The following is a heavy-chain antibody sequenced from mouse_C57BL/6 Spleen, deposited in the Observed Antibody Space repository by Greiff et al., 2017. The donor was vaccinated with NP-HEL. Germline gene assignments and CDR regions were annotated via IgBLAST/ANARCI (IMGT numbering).Heavy chain of an antibody. D-gene: IGHD3-2*02. Sequence: EVQLQQSGPELVKPGASVKISCKASGYTFTDYYMNWVKQSHGKSLEWIGDINPNNGGTSYNQKFKGKATLTVDKSSSTAYMELRSLTSEDSAVYYCARDSSGYVGHYAMDYWGQGTSVTVSS. V-gene: IGHV1-26*01. CDR3: ARDSSGYVGHYAMDY. CDR1: GYTFTDYY. CDR2: INPNNGGT. J-gene: IGHJ4*01.